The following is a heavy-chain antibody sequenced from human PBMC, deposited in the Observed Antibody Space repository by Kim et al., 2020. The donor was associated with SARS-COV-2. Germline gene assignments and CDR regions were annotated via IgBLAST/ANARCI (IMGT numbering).Heavy chain of an antibody. D-gene: IGHD2-15*01. J-gene: IGHJ4*02. CDR3: ARDRDRYCSGGSCHQLDY. CDR2: INAGNGNT. CDR1: GYTFTSYA. V-gene: IGHV1-3*01. Sequence: ASVKVSCKASGYTFTSYAMHWVRQAPGQRLEWMGWINAGNGNTKYSQKFQGRVTITRDTSASTAYMELSSLRSEDTAVYYCARDRDRYCSGGSCHQLDYWGQGTLVTVSS.